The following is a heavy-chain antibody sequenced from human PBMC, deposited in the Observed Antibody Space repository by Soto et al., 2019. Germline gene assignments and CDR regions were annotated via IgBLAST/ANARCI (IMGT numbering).Heavy chain of an antibody. CDR3: VSEGVRSIDI. Sequence: QVQLVQSGAEVKKPGASVKVSCKASGYTFTSYDINWVRQATGQGLEWMGWMNPNSGNTGHAQKYQGRATMTRNTSLSTAYTDLRRLRSEDTSVYYCVSEGVRSIDIWGHGTTENVS. V-gene: IGHV1-8*01. D-gene: IGHD3-16*01. CDR2: MNPNSGNT. J-gene: IGHJ6*02. CDR1: GYTFTSYD.